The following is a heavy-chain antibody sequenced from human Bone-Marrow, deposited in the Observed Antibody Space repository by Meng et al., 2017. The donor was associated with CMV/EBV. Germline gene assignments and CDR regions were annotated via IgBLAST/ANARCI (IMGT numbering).Heavy chain of an antibody. Sequence: GGSLRLSRAASGFTSSSYWMSWVRQAPGKGLEWVANIKQDGSEKYYVDSVKGRFTISRDNAKNSLYLQMNSLRAEDTAVYYCARADRDYDFGSGYYTPFDYWGQGTLVTVSS. D-gene: IGHD3-3*01. CDR2: IKQDGSEK. V-gene: IGHV3-7*01. CDR1: GFTSSSYW. CDR3: ARADRDYDFGSGYYTPFDY. J-gene: IGHJ4*02.